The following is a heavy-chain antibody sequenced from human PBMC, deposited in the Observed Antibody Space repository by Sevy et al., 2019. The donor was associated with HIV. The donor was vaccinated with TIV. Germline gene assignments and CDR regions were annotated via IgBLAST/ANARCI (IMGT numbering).Heavy chain of an antibody. J-gene: IGHJ4*01. D-gene: IGHD2-8*01. CDR2: VVNDGSGT. CDR3: TRDMYGIDY. CDR1: GFTFPNYW. V-gene: IGHV3-74*01. Sequence: GGSLRLSCPASGFTFPNYWMHWVRQAPGKGLVWVSRVVNDGSGTNYAESVKDRFTISRDNSKNTVYLQMNSLTAEDTAVYYYTRDMYGIDYWGHGTLVTLSS.